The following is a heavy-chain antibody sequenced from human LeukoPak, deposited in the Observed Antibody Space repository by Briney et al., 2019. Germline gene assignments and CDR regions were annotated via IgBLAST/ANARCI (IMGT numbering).Heavy chain of an antibody. Sequence: SVKVSCTASGGTFSSYAISWVRQAPGQGLEWMGGIIPILGTANYAQKFQGRVTITADESTSTAYMELSSLRSEDTAVYYCARLEGYGGSYYFDYWGQGTLVTVSS. CDR3: ARLEGYGGSYYFDY. CDR2: IIPILGTA. V-gene: IGHV1-69*13. J-gene: IGHJ4*02. CDR1: GGTFSSYA. D-gene: IGHD2-15*01.